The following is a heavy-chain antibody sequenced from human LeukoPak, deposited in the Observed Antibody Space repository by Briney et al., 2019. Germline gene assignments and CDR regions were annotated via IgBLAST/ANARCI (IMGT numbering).Heavy chain of an antibody. CDR2: LYSGGTT. V-gene: IGHV3-66*01. CDR3: VKSLSLAVAGIFGY. CDR1: GFTFNRYS. Sequence: GGSLRLSCAASGFTFNRYSMNWVRQAPGKGLEWVSVLYSGGTTFYADSVKGRFTISRDNSRNSLYLQMNSLRAEDTAIYYCVKSLSLAVAGIFGYWGQGTLVTVSS. J-gene: IGHJ4*02. D-gene: IGHD6-19*01.